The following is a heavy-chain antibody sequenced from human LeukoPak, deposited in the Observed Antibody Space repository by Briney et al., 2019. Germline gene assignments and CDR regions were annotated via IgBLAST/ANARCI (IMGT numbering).Heavy chain of an antibody. D-gene: IGHD3-3*01. Sequence: PGGSLRLSCAVSGFTFNNYGMSWVRQAPGKGLEWVSAISGSGFNTYYADSVKGRFTISRDNSKNTLYLQMNSLRAEDTAVYYCARLREIPVFGVVTKSTSYFDYWGQGTLVTVSS. CDR2: ISGSGFNT. CDR1: GFTFNNYG. CDR3: ARLREIPVFGVVTKSTSYFDY. J-gene: IGHJ4*02. V-gene: IGHV3-23*01.